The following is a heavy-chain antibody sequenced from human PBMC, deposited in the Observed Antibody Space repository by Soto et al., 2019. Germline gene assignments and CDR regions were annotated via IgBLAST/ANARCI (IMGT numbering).Heavy chain of an antibody. V-gene: IGHV3-23*01. CDR2: ISGSGGST. CDR3: AKDPEDIAARPTDDY. D-gene: IGHD6-6*01. CDR1: GFTFSSYA. J-gene: IGHJ4*02. Sequence: LRLSCAASGFTFSSYAMSWVRQAPGKGLEWVSAISGSGGSTYYADSVKGRFTISRDNSKNTLYLQMNSLRAEDTAVYYCAKDPEDIAARPTDDYWGQGTLVTSPQ.